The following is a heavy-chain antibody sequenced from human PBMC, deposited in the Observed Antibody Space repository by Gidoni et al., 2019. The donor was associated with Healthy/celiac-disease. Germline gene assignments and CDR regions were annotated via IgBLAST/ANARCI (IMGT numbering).Heavy chain of an antibody. CDR1: GFTFSSYS. CDR3: AREGRVYYGSGSLGSFDY. V-gene: IGHV3-21*01. D-gene: IGHD3-10*01. Sequence: EVQLVESGGGLVKPGGSLRLSCAASGFTFSSYSMNWVRQAPGKGLEWVSSISSSSSYIYYADSVKGRFTISRDNAKNSLYLQMNSLRAEDTAVYYCAREGRVYYGSGSLGSFDYWGQGTLVTVSS. CDR2: ISSSSSYI. J-gene: IGHJ4*02.